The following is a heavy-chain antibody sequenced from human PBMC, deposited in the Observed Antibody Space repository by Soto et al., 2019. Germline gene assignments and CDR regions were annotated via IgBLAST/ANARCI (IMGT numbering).Heavy chain of an antibody. CDR1: GFTFSSYG. CDR3: ARENLYYDSSGYYFDY. V-gene: IGHV3-33*01. Sequence: GGSLRLSCAASGFTFSSYGMHWVRQAPGKGLEWVAVIWYDGSNKYYADSVKGRFTISRDNSKNTLYLQMNSLRAEDTAVYYCARENLYYDSSGYYFDYWGQGTLVTVSS. D-gene: IGHD3-22*01. J-gene: IGHJ4*02. CDR2: IWYDGSNK.